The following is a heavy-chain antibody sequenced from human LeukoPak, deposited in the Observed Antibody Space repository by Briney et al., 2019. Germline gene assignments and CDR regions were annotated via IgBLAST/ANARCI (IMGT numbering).Heavy chain of an antibody. Sequence: SETLSLTCAVYGGSFSGYYWSWIRQPPGKGLEWIGEINHSGSTNYNSSLKSRVTISVDTSKNQFSLKLSSVTAADTAVYYCARGIRFDPWGQGTLVTVSS. CDR2: INHSGST. J-gene: IGHJ5*02. CDR1: GGSFSGYY. CDR3: ARGIRFDP. V-gene: IGHV4-34*01.